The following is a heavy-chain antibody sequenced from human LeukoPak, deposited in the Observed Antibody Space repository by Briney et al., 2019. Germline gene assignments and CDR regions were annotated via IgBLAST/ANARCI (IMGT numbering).Heavy chain of an antibody. Sequence: GGSLRLSCTASGFTFSSYDMHWVRQALGKGLEWVAVIKYDGSNKYYAESVKGRFTISRDNSKNKLYLQMNSLRAADTAVYDCASVIAGSDSLLFDYWGQGTLVTVSS. CDR3: ASVIAGSDSLLFDY. V-gene: IGHV3-30-3*01. J-gene: IGHJ4*02. D-gene: IGHD1-26*01. CDR2: IKYDGSNK. CDR1: GFTFSSYD.